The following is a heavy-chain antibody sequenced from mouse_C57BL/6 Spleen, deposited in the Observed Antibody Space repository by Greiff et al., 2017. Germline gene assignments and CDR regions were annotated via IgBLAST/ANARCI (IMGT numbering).Heavy chain of an antibody. CDR3: AVPLLDY. V-gene: IGHV1-82*01. J-gene: IGHJ4*01. CDR1: GYAFSSSW. D-gene: IGHD2-10*01. CDR2: IYPGDGDT. Sequence: VQLQQSGPELVKPGASVKISCKASGYAFSSSWMNWVKQRPGKGLEWIGRIYPGDGDTNYNGKFKGKATLTADKSSSTAYMQLSSLTSEDSAVYFCAVPLLDYWGQGTSVTVSS.